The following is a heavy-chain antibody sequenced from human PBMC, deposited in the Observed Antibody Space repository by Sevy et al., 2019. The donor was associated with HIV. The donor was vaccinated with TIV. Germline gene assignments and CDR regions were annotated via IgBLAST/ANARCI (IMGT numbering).Heavy chain of an antibody. V-gene: IGHV3-21*01. D-gene: IGHD1-26*01. J-gene: IGHJ4*02. Sequence: GVSLRLSCAASGFTLSSYNMNWVRQAPGKGLEWVSSISGLSNYIYYADSMKGRFTISRDNAKNSLYLQMNSLRAEDTAVYYCARGPPDGSYDFFDYWGQGTLVTVSS. CDR3: ARGPPDGSYDFFDY. CDR2: ISGLSNYI. CDR1: GFTLSSYN.